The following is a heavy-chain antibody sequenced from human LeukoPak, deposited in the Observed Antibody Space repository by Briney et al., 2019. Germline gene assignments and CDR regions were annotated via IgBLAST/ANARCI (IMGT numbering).Heavy chain of an antibody. J-gene: IGHJ4*02. CDR3: ARGFRFWSGYPYFDY. D-gene: IGHD3-3*01. Sequence: PSETLSLTCTVSGGSISSSSYYWGWIRQPPGKGLEWIGEINHSGSTNYNPSLKSRVTISVDTSKNQFSLKLSSVTAADTAVYYCARGFRFWSGYPYFDYWGQGTLVTVSS. CDR1: GGSISSSSYY. V-gene: IGHV4-39*07. CDR2: INHSGST.